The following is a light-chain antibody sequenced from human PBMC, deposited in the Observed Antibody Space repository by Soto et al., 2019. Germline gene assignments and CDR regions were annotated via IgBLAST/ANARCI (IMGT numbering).Light chain of an antibody. V-gene: IGLV1-44*01. CDR2: SNN. CDR3: AAWDDSLNAYV. CDR1: SSDVGSYNL. Sequence: QSVLTQPASVSGSPGQSITISCTGTSSDVGSYNLVSWYQQLPGTAPKLLIYSNNQRPSGVPDRFSGSKSGTSASLAISGLQSEDEADYYCAAWDDSLNAYVFGTGTKVTVL. J-gene: IGLJ1*01.